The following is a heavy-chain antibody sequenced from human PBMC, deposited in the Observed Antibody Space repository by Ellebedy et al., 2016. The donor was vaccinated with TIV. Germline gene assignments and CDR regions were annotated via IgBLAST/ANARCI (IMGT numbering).Heavy chain of an antibody. D-gene: IGHD6-19*01. J-gene: IGHJ2*01. CDR1: GLTFSDYW. CDR2: VNPDGSRT. V-gene: IGHV3-74*01. Sequence: PGGSLRLSCAASGLTFSDYWMHWVRQAPGKGLVWVSRVNPDGSRTDYADSVKGRFTISRDNTKNTVYLQMNSLRAEDTAVYYCARAGSSGWEAYFDLWGRGTLVTVSS. CDR3: ARAGSSGWEAYFDL.